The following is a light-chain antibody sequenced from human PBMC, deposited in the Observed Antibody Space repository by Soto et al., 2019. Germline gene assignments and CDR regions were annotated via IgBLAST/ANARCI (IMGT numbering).Light chain of an antibody. Sequence: EIVLTQSPGTLSLSPGERATLSCRASQSVSSSYLAWYQQKPGQAPRLLIYGASSRATGIPDRFSGSGSGTDFTLTISRLEPEDFAVYYCQQYATSPTFGQGTTVEIK. CDR1: QSVSSSY. CDR2: GAS. CDR3: QQYATSPT. V-gene: IGKV3-20*01. J-gene: IGKJ1*01.